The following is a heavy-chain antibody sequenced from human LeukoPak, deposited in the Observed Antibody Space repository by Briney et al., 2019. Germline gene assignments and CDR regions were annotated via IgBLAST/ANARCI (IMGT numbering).Heavy chain of an antibody. D-gene: IGHD3-10*01. CDR3: AREQHYGSGSPFDY. V-gene: IGHV4-39*07. CDR1: GGSISSSSYY. Sequence: SETLSLTCTVSGGSISSSSYYWGWIRQPPGKGLEWIGSIYYSGSTYYNPSLKSRVTISVDTSKNQFSLKLSSVTAADTAVYYCAREQHYGSGSPFDYWGQGTLVTVSS. CDR2: IYYSGST. J-gene: IGHJ4*02.